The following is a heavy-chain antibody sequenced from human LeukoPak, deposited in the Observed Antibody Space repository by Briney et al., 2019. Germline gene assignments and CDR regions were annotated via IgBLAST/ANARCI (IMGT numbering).Heavy chain of an antibody. D-gene: IGHD5-18*01. CDR3: ARPRYSYGYAPGY. J-gene: IGHJ4*02. CDR2: ISSSSSCI. Sequence: GGSLRLSCAASGFTFSSYSMNWVRQAPGKGLEWVSSISSSSSCIYYADSVKGRFTISRDNAKNSLYLQMNSLRAEDTAVYYCARPRYSYGYAPGYWGQGTLVTVSS. CDR1: GFTFSSYS. V-gene: IGHV3-21*01.